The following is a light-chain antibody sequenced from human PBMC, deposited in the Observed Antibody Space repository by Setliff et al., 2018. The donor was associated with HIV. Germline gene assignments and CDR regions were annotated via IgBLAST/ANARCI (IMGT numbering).Light chain of an antibody. V-gene: IGLV2-11*01. Sequence: QSVLTQPPSASGSPGQSVTISCTGTSSDVGGYNYVSWYHQHPGKAPKLMISDVSKRPSGVPDRFSGSKSGNTASLTISGLQAEDEADYYCCSYAGNAYVFGAGTKVTV. CDR2: DVS. CDR1: SSDVGGYNY. J-gene: IGLJ1*01. CDR3: CSYAGNAYV.